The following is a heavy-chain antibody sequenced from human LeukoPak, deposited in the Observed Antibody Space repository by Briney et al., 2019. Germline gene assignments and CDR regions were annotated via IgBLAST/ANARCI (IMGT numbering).Heavy chain of an antibody. CDR1: GGSLSGYY. CDR3: ARARRDYGRSFDH. CDR2: INHSGST. V-gene: IGHV4-34*01. Sequence: SETLSLTCAVSGGSLSGYYWTWIRQPPGKGLEWIGDINHSGSTNYNPSLKSRVTISVDTSKKQFFLNLSSVTAADTAVYYCARARRDYGRSFDHWGQGTLVTVSS. D-gene: IGHD4-17*01. J-gene: IGHJ4*02.